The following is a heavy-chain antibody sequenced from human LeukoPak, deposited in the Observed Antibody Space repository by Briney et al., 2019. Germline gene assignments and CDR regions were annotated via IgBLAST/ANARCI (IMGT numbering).Heavy chain of an antibody. D-gene: IGHD1-26*01. CDR2: IIPILGIA. CDR1: GGTFSSYA. J-gene: IGHJ4*02. Sequence: ASVKVSCKASGGTFSSYAISWVRQAPGQGLEWMGRIIPILGIANYAQKFQGRVTITADKSTSTAYRELSSLRSEDTAVYYCARGPRGSYYFYSDYWGQGTLVTVSS. CDR3: ARGPRGSYYFYSDY. V-gene: IGHV1-69*04.